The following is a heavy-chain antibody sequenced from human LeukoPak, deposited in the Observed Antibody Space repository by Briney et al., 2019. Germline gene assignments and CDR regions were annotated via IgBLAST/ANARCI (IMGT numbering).Heavy chain of an antibody. CDR2: INHNGNVN. D-gene: IGHD3-16*01. J-gene: IGHJ6*02. CDR3: AGGGGLDV. CDR1: GFTFSSYW. V-gene: IGHV3-7*03. Sequence: GGSLRLSCAASGFTFSSYWMNWARQAPGKGLEWVASINHNGNVNYYVDSVKGRFTISRDNAKNSLYLQMSNLRAEDTAVYFWAGGGGLDVGGQGATVTVS.